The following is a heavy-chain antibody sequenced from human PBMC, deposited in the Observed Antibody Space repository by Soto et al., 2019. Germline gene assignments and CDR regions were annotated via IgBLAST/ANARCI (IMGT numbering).Heavy chain of an antibody. V-gene: IGHV3-23*01. J-gene: IGHJ6*02. CDR3: AQQRYCTTTGCYTPSFYYGIDV. D-gene: IGHD2-2*02. Sequence: PGGSLRLSCAASGFTFSNYAMTWVRQVPGKGLEWVSGISGSGDSTYYADSVKGRFTISRDNSKNTLHLQMNSLRAEDTAVYYCAQQRYCTTTGCYTPSFYYGIDVWGQGTTVTVSS. CDR1: GFTFSNYA. CDR2: ISGSGDST.